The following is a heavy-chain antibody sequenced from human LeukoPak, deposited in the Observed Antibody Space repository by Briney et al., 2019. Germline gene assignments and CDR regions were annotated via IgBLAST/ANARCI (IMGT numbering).Heavy chain of an antibody. Sequence: SETLSLTCTVSGGSISSSSYYWGWIRQPPGTGLEWIGSIYYSGSTYYNPSLKSRVTISVDTSKNQFSLKLSSVTAADTAVYYCARLPSYDFWSGYYDAFDIWGQGTMVTVSS. CDR2: IYYSGST. CDR1: GGSISSSSYY. V-gene: IGHV4-39*01. CDR3: ARLPSYDFWSGYYDAFDI. J-gene: IGHJ3*02. D-gene: IGHD3-3*01.